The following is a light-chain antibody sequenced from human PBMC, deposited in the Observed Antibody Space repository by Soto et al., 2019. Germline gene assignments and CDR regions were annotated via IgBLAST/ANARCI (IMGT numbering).Light chain of an antibody. CDR1: QSVARD. Sequence: EIVLTQSPGTLSLSPVETATLSFRASQSVARDLTWYQHKPGQAPRLLISRASTGATGIPDRFSGSGSGTDFTLTINRLEPEDSAVYYCQQHTVSMYTFGQGTRLEIK. CDR2: RAS. J-gene: IGKJ5*01. CDR3: QQHTVSMYT. V-gene: IGKV3-20*01.